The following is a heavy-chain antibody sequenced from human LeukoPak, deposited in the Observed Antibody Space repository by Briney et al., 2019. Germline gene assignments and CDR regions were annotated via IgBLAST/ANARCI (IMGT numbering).Heavy chain of an antibody. Sequence: EPSETLSLTCAVYGGSFSGYYWSWIRQPPGKGLEWIGEINHSGSTNYNPSLKSRVTISVDTSKNQFSLKLSSVTAADTAVYYCARVGYYDYVWGSYRYHDYWGQGTLVTVSS. CDR1: GGSFSGYY. D-gene: IGHD3-16*02. CDR3: ARVGYYDYVWGSYRYHDY. J-gene: IGHJ4*02. V-gene: IGHV4-34*01. CDR2: INHSGST.